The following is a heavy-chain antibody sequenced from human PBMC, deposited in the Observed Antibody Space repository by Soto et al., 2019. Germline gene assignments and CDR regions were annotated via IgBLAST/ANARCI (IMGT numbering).Heavy chain of an antibody. CDR3: AKDRLGGNFDY. CDR1: GFTFSSYA. CDR2: ISGTGGST. V-gene: IGHV3-23*01. J-gene: IGHJ4*02. Sequence: RGSLRLSCAASGFTFSSYAMNWVRQATGKGLEWVATISGTGGSTYYADSVKGRFTISRDNSKNTLYLQMNSLRVEDTAVYYCAKDRLGGNFDYWGQGTQVTVSS.